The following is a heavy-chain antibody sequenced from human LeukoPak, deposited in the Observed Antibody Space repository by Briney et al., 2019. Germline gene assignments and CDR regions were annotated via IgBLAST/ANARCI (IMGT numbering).Heavy chain of an antibody. CDR2: IRYDGSNK. CDR3: AKGVDIVVVPAAIYFQH. V-gene: IGHV3-30*02. J-gene: IGHJ1*01. CDR1: GFTFSSYG. D-gene: IGHD2-2*01. Sequence: GRSLRLSCAASGFTFSSYGMHWVRQAPGKGLEWVAFIRYDGSNKYYADSVKGRFTISRDNSKNTLYLQMNSLRAEDTAVYYCAKGVDIVVVPAAIYFQHWGQGTLVTVSS.